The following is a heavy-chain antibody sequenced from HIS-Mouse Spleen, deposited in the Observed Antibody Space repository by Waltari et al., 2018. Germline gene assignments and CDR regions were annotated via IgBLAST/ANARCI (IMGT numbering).Heavy chain of an antibody. Sequence: QLQLQESGPGLVKPSETLSLTCPVPGGSISSSSYYWRWLRQPPGKGLDWIGSIYYSGSTYYNPSLKSRVTISVDTSKNQFSLKLSSVTAADTAVYYCAREIPYSSSWYDWYFDLWGRGTLVTVSS. CDR1: GGSISSSSYY. CDR2: IYYSGST. D-gene: IGHD6-13*01. J-gene: IGHJ2*01. CDR3: AREIPYSSSWYDWYFDL. V-gene: IGHV4-39*07.